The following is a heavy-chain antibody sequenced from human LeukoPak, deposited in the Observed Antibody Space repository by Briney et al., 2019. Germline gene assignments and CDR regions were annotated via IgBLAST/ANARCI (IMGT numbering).Heavy chain of an antibody. J-gene: IGHJ4*02. V-gene: IGHV4-59*01. CDR2: IYYSGST. D-gene: IGHD1-1*01. CDR3: AGAAGTTIRFDY. Sequence: PSETLSLTCTVSGGSISSYYWSWIRQPPGKGLEWIGYIYYSGSTNYNPSLKSRVTISVDTSKNQFSLKLSSVTAADTAVYYCAGAAGTTIRFDYWGQGTLVTVSS. CDR1: GGSISSYY.